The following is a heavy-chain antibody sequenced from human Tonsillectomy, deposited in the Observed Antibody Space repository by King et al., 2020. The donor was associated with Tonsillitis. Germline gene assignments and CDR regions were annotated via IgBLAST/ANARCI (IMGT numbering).Heavy chain of an antibody. D-gene: IGHD2-15*01. CDR1: GYTFTSYG. Sequence: VQLVQSGAEVKKPGASVKVSCKASGYTFTSYGISWVRQAPGQGLEWMGWISAYNGNTNYAQNLQGRVTMTTDTSTSTAYMELRSLRTDDTAVYYCARGPPGGSGVWILYYFDYWGQGTLVTVSS. CDR3: ARGPPGGSGVWILYYFDY. V-gene: IGHV1-18*04. J-gene: IGHJ4*02. CDR2: ISAYNGNT.